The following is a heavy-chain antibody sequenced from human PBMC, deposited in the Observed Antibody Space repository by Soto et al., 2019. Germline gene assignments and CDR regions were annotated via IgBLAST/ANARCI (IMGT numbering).Heavy chain of an antibody. CDR3: AKVGYDTFGYYLRSFDC. D-gene: IGHD2-2*03. Sequence: GGSLRLSCATSGFTFSTNAMGWVRQAPGMGLEFVSLISGSGNTIYYADSVKGRFTISRDNSMNTVSLQMSSLRAEDTAVYYCAKVGYDTFGYYLRSFDCWGQGTLVTVSS. V-gene: IGHV3-23*01. CDR2: ISGSGNTI. J-gene: IGHJ4*02. CDR1: GFTFSTNA.